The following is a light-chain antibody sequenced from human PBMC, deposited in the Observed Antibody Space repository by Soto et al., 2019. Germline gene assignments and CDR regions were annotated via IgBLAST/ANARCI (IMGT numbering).Light chain of an antibody. CDR2: VTSDGSH. J-gene: IGLJ3*02. Sequence: QSVLTQSPSASASPGASVKLTCTLSSGHSDYAIAWHQQQPEKGPRYLMKVTSDGSHTKGDGIPDRFSGSSSGADRYLTISSLRSDDDADYYCQARGTGGVFGGGTKLTVL. V-gene: IGLV4-69*01. CDR3: QARGTGGV. CDR1: SGHSDYA.